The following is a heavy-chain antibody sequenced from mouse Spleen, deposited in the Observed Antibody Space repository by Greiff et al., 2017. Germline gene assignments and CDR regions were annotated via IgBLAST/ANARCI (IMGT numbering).Heavy chain of an antibody. CDR3: AIDGYYAMDY. D-gene: IGHD2-3*01. CDR2: IWSDGST. J-gene: IGHJ4*01. Sequence: VQGVESGPGLVAPSQSLSITCTVSGFSLISYGVHWVRQPPGKGLEWLGVIWSDGSTTYNSALKSRLNISKDNSKRQVFLKMNSLQTEDTAMYHCAIDGYYAMDYWGQGTSVTVSS. CDR1: GFSLISYG. V-gene: IGHV2-6*03.